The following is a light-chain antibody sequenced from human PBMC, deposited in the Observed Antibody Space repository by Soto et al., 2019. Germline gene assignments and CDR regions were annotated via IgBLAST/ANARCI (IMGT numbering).Light chain of an antibody. Sequence: EIVLTQSPGTLSLSPGERATLSCGSSQSVSSSSVAWYRQRPGQAPRLLSYAVSSRAIDTPDRFSGGGSGTDFTLTISRLEPEDFAVYYCQHFGDSVWTFGQGTKVDIK. J-gene: IGKJ1*01. CDR1: QSVSSSS. CDR2: AVS. CDR3: QHFGDSVWT. V-gene: IGKV3-20*01.